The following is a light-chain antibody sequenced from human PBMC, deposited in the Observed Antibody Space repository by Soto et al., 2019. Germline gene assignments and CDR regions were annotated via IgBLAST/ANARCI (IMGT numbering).Light chain of an antibody. V-gene: IGKV3-20*01. J-gene: IGKJ5*01. CDR1: QRVSGSS. CDR2: GAT. Sequence: VLTQSPGILSLSPGDRATLSCRSSQRVSGSSLAWYQQKPGQAHRVLFYGATTRATGVPDRFSANGSGADFTLTISSLEPEDFGVYHCQQDANSTSFGPGTQLEIK. CDR3: QQDANSTS.